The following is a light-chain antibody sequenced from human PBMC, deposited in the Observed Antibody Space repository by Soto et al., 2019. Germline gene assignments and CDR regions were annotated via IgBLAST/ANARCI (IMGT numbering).Light chain of an antibody. Sequence: QSVLTQPASVSGSPGQSISISCTGTTSDDGRYNYVSWYQQHPGEAPKLMIYDVSYRPSWVSNRFSGSKSGITASLTISGLQAEDEADYYCNSFTTSSTYVFGTGTKVTVL. V-gene: IGLV2-14*03. CDR1: TSDDGRYNY. J-gene: IGLJ1*01. CDR2: DVS. CDR3: NSFTTSSTYV.